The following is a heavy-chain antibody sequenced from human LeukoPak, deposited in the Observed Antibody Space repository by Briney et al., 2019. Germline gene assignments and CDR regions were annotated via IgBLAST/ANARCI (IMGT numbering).Heavy chain of an antibody. CDR2: ISFDGSNK. D-gene: IGHD1-26*01. CDR1: GFTFSTYA. J-gene: IGHJ4*02. Sequence: GGSLRLSCAASGFTFSTYAMHWVRQTPGKGLGWVSVISFDGSNKCYADSVKGRFTISRDNSKNTLYLQMSSLRAEDTAVYYCARDRLGDSADGGFSHWGQGTLVTVSS. CDR3: ARDRLGDSADGGFSH. V-gene: IGHV3-30-3*01.